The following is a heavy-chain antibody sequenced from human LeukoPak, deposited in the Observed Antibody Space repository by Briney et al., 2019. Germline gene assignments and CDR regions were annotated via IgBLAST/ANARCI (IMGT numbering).Heavy chain of an antibody. Sequence: PGGSLRLSCVASEFAFSTYSMNWVRQAPGKGLVWVSRINSDGSSPSYADSVKGRFTISRDNSKNTLYLQMNNLSAEDTAVYYCARETSGSFPYWGQGTLVTVSS. CDR3: ARETSGSFPY. CDR1: EFAFSTYS. D-gene: IGHD2-15*01. CDR2: INSDGSSP. V-gene: IGHV3-74*01. J-gene: IGHJ4*02.